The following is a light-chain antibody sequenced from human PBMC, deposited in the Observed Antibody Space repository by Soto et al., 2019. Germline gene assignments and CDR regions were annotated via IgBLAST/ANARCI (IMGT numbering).Light chain of an antibody. CDR2: DAS. CDR3: QQYNSYRT. J-gene: IGKJ1*01. V-gene: IGKV1-5*01. CDR1: QSISSW. Sequence: DIQMTQSPSTLSASVGDRVTITCRASQSISSWLAWYQQKPGKAPKLLIYDASSLESGVPSRFSGNGSGTEFTLTISSLQPDDFATSYCQQYNSYRTFGQGTKV.